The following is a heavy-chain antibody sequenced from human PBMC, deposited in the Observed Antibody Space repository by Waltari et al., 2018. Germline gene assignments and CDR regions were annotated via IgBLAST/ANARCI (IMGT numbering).Heavy chain of an antibody. V-gene: IGHV3-33*06. CDR1: GFTMSSYF. CDR3: AKEQEAFDI. Sequence: QLQLVESGGGVVQPGKSLRLSCAASGFTMSSYFMHWGRQAPGRGLEWVAGVWSDGNEKYYGDSVKGRFTISRDNSKNIVYLQMNSLRAEDTAVYFCAKEQEAFDIWGQGTVVTVS. J-gene: IGHJ3*02. CDR2: VWSDGNEK.